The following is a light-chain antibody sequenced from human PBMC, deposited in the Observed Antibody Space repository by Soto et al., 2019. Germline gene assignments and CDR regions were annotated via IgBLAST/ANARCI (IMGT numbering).Light chain of an antibody. V-gene: IGLV2-14*03. CDR2: DVS. CDR3: SSYSSSNSYV. Sequence: QSALTQPACVSGSPGQSITISCAGTSSDVGGYNYVSWFQQHPGKAPKLMIYDVSHRSSGVSDRFSGSKSGNTASLTISGLQAEDEADYYCSSYSSSNSYVFGTGTKLTVL. J-gene: IGLJ1*01. CDR1: SSDVGGYNY.